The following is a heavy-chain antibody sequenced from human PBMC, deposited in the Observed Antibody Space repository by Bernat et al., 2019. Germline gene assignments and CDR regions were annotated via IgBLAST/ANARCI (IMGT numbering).Heavy chain of an antibody. CDR3: GRYSGRYWGPIDY. CDR2: ISYDGSNK. J-gene: IGHJ4*02. CDR1: GFTFSSYA. V-gene: IGHV3-30*01. Sequence: QVQLVESGGGVVQPGRSLRLSCAASGFTFSSYAMHWVRQAPGKGLEWVAVISYDGSNKYYADSVKGRFTISRDNSKNTLYLQMNSLRAEDTAVYYCGRYSGRYWGPIDYWGQGTLVTVSS. D-gene: IGHD6-19*01.